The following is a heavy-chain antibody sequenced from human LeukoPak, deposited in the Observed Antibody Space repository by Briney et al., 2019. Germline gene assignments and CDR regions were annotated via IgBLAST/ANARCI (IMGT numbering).Heavy chain of an antibody. CDR1: GFTFNYAW. CDR3: ITDIGGGSRAIDY. Sequence: GGSLRLSCATSGFTFNYAWMSWVRQAPGEGLEWVGRIKSKTDGGTTDYAAPVKGRFTISRDDSKNTPCLQMNSLKTEDTAVYYCITDIGGGSRAIDYWGQGTLVTVSS. D-gene: IGHD2-15*01. V-gene: IGHV3-15*01. CDR2: IKSKTDGGTT. J-gene: IGHJ4*02.